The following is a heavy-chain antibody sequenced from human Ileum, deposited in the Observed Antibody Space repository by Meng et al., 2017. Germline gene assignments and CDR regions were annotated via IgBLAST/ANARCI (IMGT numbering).Heavy chain of an antibody. J-gene: IGHJ4*02. CDR2: INTNTGNP. D-gene: IGHD1-26*01. Sequence: QVQLVKSGYELKKPGASVKVSCKASRYTFTKYDINWVRQAPGEGLEWMGWINTNTGNPTYAQGFTGRFVFSLDTSVNTAHLQISTLTAEDTAVYYCATSGGGFDYWGQGALVTVSS. CDR3: ATSGGGFDY. V-gene: IGHV7-4-1*02. CDR1: RYTFTKYD.